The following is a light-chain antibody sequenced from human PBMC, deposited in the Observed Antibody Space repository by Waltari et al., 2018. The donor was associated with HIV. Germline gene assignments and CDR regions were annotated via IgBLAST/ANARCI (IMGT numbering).Light chain of an antibody. J-gene: IGLJ3*02. CDR1: SGHSNYA. Sequence: QLVLTQSPSASASLGASVKLTCTLSSGHSNYAIAWHQQQPEQGPPYLMKLNSDGSHYKGDGIPDRFSGSSSGAERYLTSSSLQSEDEADYYCQTWGTGMVFGGGTKLTVL. CDR3: QTWGTGMV. CDR2: LNSDGSH. V-gene: IGLV4-69*01.